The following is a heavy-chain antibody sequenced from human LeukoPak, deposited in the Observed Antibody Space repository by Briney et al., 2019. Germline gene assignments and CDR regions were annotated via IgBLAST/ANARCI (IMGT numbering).Heavy chain of an antibody. V-gene: IGHV3-23*01. Sequence: GGSLRLSCAASGFTFSNYVMTWVRQAPGKGLEWVSAISGSGGSTYYADSVKGRFTISRDNSKNTVYLQINSLRAEDTAVYYCAKAPRMTTVTGDYFDYWGQGTLVTVSS. J-gene: IGHJ4*02. D-gene: IGHD4-17*01. CDR3: AKAPRMTTVTGDYFDY. CDR2: ISGSGGST. CDR1: GFTFSNYV.